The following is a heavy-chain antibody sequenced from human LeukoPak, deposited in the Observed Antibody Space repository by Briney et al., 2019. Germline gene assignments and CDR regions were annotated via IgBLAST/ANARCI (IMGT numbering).Heavy chain of an antibody. CDR3: ARDGIYSRKFDAFDI. CDR1: VYTFTAYY. Sequence: GASVKVSCKASVYTFTAYYMHWVRQAPGQGPEWMVWINPNSGGTDYAQKFQVRVTMTRDTSISTAYMELSSLTSDDTAVYYCARDGIYSRKFDAFDIWGQGTMVTVSS. CDR2: INPNSGGT. V-gene: IGHV1-2*02. J-gene: IGHJ3*02. D-gene: IGHD6-13*01.